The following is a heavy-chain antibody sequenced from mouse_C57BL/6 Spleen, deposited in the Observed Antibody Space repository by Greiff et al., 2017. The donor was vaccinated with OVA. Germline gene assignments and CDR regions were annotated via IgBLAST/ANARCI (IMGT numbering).Heavy chain of an antibody. CDR2: ISSGGSYT. Sequence: EVKLMESGGDLVKPGGSLKLSCAASGFTFSSYGMSWVRQTPDKRLEWVATISSGGSYTYYPDSVKGRFTISRDNAKNTLYLQMSSLKSEDTAMYYCARRDWEGYFDYWGQGTTLTVSS. D-gene: IGHD4-1*01. CDR1: GFTFSSYG. V-gene: IGHV5-6*02. CDR3: ARRDWEGYFDY. J-gene: IGHJ2*01.